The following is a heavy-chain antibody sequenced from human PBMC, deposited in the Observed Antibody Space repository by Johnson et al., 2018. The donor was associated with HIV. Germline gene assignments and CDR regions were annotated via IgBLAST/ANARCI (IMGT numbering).Heavy chain of an antibody. CDR2: ISYDGSNK. CDR1: GFTFSSYA. Sequence: QVQLVESGGGVVQPGRSLRLSCAASGFTFSSYAMHWVRQAPGKGLEWVAVISYDGSNKYYADSVKGRFTISRDNSKTTLYLQMNSLRAEDTAVYYCDCRAAATRALDIWGQGTMVTVSS. V-gene: IGHV3-30-3*01. D-gene: IGHD6-13*01. CDR3: DCRAAATRALDI. J-gene: IGHJ3*02.